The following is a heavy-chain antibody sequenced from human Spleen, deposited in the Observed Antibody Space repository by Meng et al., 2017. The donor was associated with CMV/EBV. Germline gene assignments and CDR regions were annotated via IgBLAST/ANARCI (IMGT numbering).Heavy chain of an antibody. D-gene: IGHD3-3*01. CDR1: GNILTSHY. V-gene: IGHV1-46*01. CDR2: INPSAGTT. CDR3: ARGFRSYYFDS. J-gene: IGHJ4*02. Sequence: SSKASGNILTSHYFHWVRQAPGQGLEWLGVINPSAGTTAYARKFQVRVTMTRDTSTRTVYMELSSLRSEDTAIYYCARGFRSYYFDSWGQGTLVTVSS.